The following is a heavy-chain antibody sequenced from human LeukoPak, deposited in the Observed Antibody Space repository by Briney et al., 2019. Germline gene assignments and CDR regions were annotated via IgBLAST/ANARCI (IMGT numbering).Heavy chain of an antibody. Sequence: GGSLRLSCAASGFTVSSNYMSWVRQAPGKGLEWVSVIHFGGSTYHADSVKGRFTISRDNSKNTLYLQMNSLRAEDTAVYYCARDFGGDGGWYFDLWGRGTLVTVSS. V-gene: IGHV3-66*01. CDR1: GFTVSSNY. J-gene: IGHJ2*01. CDR3: ARDFGGDGGWYFDL. CDR2: IHFGGST. D-gene: IGHD2-21*01.